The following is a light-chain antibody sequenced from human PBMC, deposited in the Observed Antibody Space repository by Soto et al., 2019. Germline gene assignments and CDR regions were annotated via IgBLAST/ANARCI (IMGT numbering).Light chain of an antibody. CDR2: DAS. CDR1: QSISSW. J-gene: IGKJ1*01. V-gene: IGKV1-5*01. Sequence: DIQMTQSPSALSDSVGDRVTITCLASQSISSWLAWYQQKPGKAPKLLIYDASSLESGVPSRFSGSGSGTEFTLTISSLQPDDFATYYCQQYNSYSWTFGQGTKV. CDR3: QQYNSYSWT.